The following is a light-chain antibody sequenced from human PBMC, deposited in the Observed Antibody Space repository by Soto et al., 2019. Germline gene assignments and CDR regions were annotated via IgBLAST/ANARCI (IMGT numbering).Light chain of an antibody. J-gene: IGKJ2*01. CDR1: QSVSSSY. V-gene: IGKV3-20*01. CDR3: QQYGSSPLYT. Sequence: EVVLTQSPGTLYLSPGEGATLSCRASQSVSSSYLAWYQQKPGQAPRLLIYAASSRATGIPDRFSGSGSGIDFPLTISRLEPEDFAMYYCQQYGSSPLYTFGQGTKLEI. CDR2: AAS.